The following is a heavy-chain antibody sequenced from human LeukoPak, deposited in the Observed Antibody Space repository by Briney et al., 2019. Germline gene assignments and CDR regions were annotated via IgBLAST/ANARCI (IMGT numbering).Heavy chain of an antibody. CDR2: IRSKAYGGTT. CDR1: GFTFGDYA. J-gene: IGHJ6*04. V-gene: IGHV3-49*04. CDR3: TRDHIVVVPAAMRPYYYYGMDV. Sequence: GGSLRLSCTASGFTFGDYAMSWVRQAPGKGLEWVGFIRSKAYGGTTEYAASVKGRFTISRDDSKSIAYLQMNSLKTEDTAVYYCTRDHIVVVPAAMRPYYYYGMDVWGKGTTGTVS. D-gene: IGHD2-2*01.